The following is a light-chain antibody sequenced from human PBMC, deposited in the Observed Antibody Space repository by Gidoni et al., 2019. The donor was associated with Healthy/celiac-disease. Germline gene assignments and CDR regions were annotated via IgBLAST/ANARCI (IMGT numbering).Light chain of an antibody. CDR3: SSYTSSNTLV. CDR1: SSDVGDNNF. J-gene: IGLJ1*01. CDR2: DVS. Sequence: QSALTQPASVSGSPGQAITISCTGTSSDVGDNNFVSWYQQHPGKAPNLMIYDVSNRPSGVSNRFSGSKSGNTASLTISGLQTEDEADYYCSSYTSSNTLVFGTGTKVTVL. V-gene: IGLV2-14*03.